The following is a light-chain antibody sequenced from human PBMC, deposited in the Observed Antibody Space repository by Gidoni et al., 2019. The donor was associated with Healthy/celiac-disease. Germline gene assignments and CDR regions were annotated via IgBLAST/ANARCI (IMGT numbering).Light chain of an antibody. Sequence: EIVLTQSPGTLSLSPGERATLSCRASQSVSSSYLAWYQQKPGQAPRLLIYGASSGSGTDFTLTISRLEPEDVAVYYCQQYGSSPRTFXXXTKVEIK. V-gene: IGKV3-20*01. CDR1: QSVSSSY. CDR3: QQYGSSPRT. J-gene: IGKJ1*01. CDR2: GAS.